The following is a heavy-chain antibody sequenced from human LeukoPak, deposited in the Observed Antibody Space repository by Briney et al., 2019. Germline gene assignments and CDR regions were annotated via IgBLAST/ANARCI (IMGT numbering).Heavy chain of an antibody. CDR2: IYYSGST. V-gene: IGHV4-59*01. D-gene: IGHD1-26*01. CDR3: ASTRDTHSGSFLFDY. CDR1: GGSISSYY. Sequence: SETLSRTCTVSGGSISSYYWSWLRQPPGKGLEWIGYIYYSGSTNYNPSLKSRVTISVDTSKNQFSLKLSSVTPADTGVYYCASTRDTHSGSFLFDYWGQGTLVTVSS. J-gene: IGHJ4*02.